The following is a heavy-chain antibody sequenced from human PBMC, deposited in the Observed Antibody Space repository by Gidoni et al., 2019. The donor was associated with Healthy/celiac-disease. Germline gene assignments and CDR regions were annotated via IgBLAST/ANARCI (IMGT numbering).Heavy chain of an antibody. V-gene: IGHV4-31*03. J-gene: IGHJ2*01. CDR3: ASGITMVRGHWYFDL. CDR1: GGSISRGGYY. CDR2: IYYSGST. Sequence: QVQLQESGPGLVKPSQTLSLTCTVSGGSISRGGYYWSWIRQHPGKGLEWIGYIYYSGSTYYNPSLKSRVTISVDTSKNQFSLKLSSVTAADTAVYYCASGITMVRGHWYFDLWGRGTLVTVSS. D-gene: IGHD3-10*01.